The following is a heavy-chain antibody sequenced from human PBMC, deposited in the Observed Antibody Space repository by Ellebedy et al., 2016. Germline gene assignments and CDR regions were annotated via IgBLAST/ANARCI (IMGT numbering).Heavy chain of an antibody. Sequence: GEFLKISXAVSGLPFSTFFMSWVRQAPGKGLEWVATISANGNKRDLADSVQGRFTISRDNFRNTLHLQMNNLRGEDTAVYYCRQGHYADYWGQGTLVTVSS. D-gene: IGHD2-2*01. V-gene: IGHV3-23*01. CDR3: RQGHYADY. CDR2: ISANGNKR. J-gene: IGHJ4*02. CDR1: GLPFSTFF.